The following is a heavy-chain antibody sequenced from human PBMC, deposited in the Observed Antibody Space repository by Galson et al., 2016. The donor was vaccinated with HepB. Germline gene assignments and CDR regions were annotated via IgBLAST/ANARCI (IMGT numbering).Heavy chain of an antibody. CDR2: IYYSGST. V-gene: IGHV4-31*03. J-gene: IGHJ4*02. CDR3: ARSLRGAVTIPPLDY. D-gene: IGHD4-17*01. Sequence: TLSLTCTVSGVSISSGGYYWSWIRQHPGRGLEWIGYIYYSGSTYYNPSLKSRLTISLDTSKNQSSLKLSSVTAADTAVYYCARSLRGAVTIPPLDYRCQGTLVTVSS. CDR1: GVSISSGGYY.